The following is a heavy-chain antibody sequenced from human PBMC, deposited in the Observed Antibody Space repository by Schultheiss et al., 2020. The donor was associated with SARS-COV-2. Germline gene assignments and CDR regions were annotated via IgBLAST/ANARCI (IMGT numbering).Heavy chain of an antibody. CDR2: IFYSGST. V-gene: IGHV4-59*08. CDR3: ARRLIFGVVTYFDY. CDR1: GGSFSGYY. Sequence: SETLSLTCAVYGGSFSGYYWSWIRQPPGKGLEWIGYIFYSGSTNYNPSLKSRVTISVDTSKNQFSLKLSSVTAADTAVYYCARRLIFGVVTYFDYWGQGTLVTVSS. D-gene: IGHD3-3*01. J-gene: IGHJ4*02.